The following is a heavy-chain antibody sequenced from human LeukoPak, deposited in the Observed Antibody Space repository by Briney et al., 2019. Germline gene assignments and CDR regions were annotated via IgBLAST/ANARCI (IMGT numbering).Heavy chain of an antibody. D-gene: IGHD5/OR15-5a*01. Sequence: SETLSLTCTVSGGSISSSSYYWGWIRQPPGKGLEWIGSIYYSGSTYYNPSLKSRVTICVDTSKNQFSLKLSSVTAADTAVYYCASLASSTYYGMDVWGQGTTITVSS. CDR1: GGSISSSSYY. J-gene: IGHJ6*02. CDR3: ASLASSTYYGMDV. V-gene: IGHV4-39*01. CDR2: IYYSGST.